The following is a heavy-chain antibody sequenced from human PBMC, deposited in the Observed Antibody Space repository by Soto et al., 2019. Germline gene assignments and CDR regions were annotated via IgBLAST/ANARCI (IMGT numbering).Heavy chain of an antibody. D-gene: IGHD4-4*01. CDR2: ISYDGSNK. CDR1: GFTFSSYG. J-gene: IGHJ6*02. Sequence: QVQLVESGGGVVQPGRSLRLSCAVSGFTFSSYGMHWVRQAPGKGLEWVSFISYDGSNKYYADSVKGRFTISRDISXNXPYLQMNSLRPEDTAVYYCAKDLGYRVGNYYFGMDVWGQGTTVTVSS. V-gene: IGHV3-30*18. CDR3: AKDLGYRVGNYYFGMDV.